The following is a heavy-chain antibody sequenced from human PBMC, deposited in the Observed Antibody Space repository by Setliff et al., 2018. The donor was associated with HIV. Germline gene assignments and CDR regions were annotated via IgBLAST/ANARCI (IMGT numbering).Heavy chain of an antibody. CDR2: ISSSSDTI. V-gene: IGHV3-48*01. Sequence: GSLRLSCAASGFTFSAYSMNWVRQAPGKGLEWVSYISSSSDTIYYADSVKGRFTISRDNAKNSLYLQMNSLRAEDTAIYYCARGVVVAAHNWFDPWGQGTLVTV. D-gene: IGHD2-15*01. CDR1: GFTFSAYS. CDR3: ARGVVVAAHNWFDP. J-gene: IGHJ5*02.